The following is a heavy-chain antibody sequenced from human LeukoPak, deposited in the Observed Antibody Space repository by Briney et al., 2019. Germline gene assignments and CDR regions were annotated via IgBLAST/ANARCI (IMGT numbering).Heavy chain of an antibody. Sequence: GGSLRLSCTASGFTFGDYAMSWVRQAPGKGLEWVGFIRSKAYGGTTEYAASVKGRFTISRDDSKSIAYLQMNSLKTEDTAVYYCTRDAALWFGELLYRYMDVWGKGTTVTVSS. CDR3: TRDAALWFGELLYRYMDV. V-gene: IGHV3-49*04. CDR2: IRSKAYGGTT. J-gene: IGHJ6*03. CDR1: GFTFGDYA. D-gene: IGHD3-10*01.